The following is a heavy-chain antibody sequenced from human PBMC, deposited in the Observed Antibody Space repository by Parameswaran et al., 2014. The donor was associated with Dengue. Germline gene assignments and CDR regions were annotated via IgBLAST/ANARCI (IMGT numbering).Heavy chain of an antibody. V-gene: IGHV4-59*08. Sequence: AISSARWIRQPPGKGLEWIGYIYYSGSTNYNPSLKSRVTISVDTSKNQFSLKLSSVTAADTAVYYCARHLIRSGTYFIFDYWGQGTLVTVSS. CDR2: IYYSGST. D-gene: IGHD1-26*01. CDR1: AISSA. CDR3: ARHLIRSGTYFIFDY. J-gene: IGHJ4*02.